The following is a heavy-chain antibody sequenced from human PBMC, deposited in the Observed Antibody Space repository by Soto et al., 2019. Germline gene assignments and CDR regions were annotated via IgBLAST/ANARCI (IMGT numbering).Heavy chain of an antibody. Sequence: GGSLRLSCAASGFTFSSYAMSWVRQAPGKGLEWVSAISGSGGSTYYADSVKGRFTISRDNSKNTLYLQMNSLRAEDTAVYYCAKDLGGSSSWIDWFDPWGQGTLVTGSS. CDR2: ISGSGGST. CDR1: GFTFSSYA. J-gene: IGHJ5*02. V-gene: IGHV3-23*01. D-gene: IGHD6-13*01. CDR3: AKDLGGSSSWIDWFDP.